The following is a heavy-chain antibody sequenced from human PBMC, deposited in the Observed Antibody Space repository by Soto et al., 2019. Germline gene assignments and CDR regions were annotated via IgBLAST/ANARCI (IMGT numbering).Heavy chain of an antibody. J-gene: IGHJ6*02. Sequence: VLVKVSCKSSGYTFTGYYIHCVRLAPGKELEWMGWINPNTGGTNYAQKFQGWVTMTRDTSISTAYMELSRLRSDDTAVYYCARSVNSYGMDVWGQGTTVTVSS. CDR3: ARSVNSYGMDV. V-gene: IGHV1-2*04. CDR1: GYTFTGYY. CDR2: INPNTGGT.